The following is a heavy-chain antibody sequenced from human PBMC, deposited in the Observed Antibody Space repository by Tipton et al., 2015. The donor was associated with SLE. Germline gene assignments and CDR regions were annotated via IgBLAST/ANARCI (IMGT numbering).Heavy chain of an antibody. J-gene: IGHJ3*01. V-gene: IGHV4-34*01. CDR2: INHSGST. CDR1: GGSFSGFY. CDR3: ATVDYFDSGDAFDF. D-gene: IGHD3-22*01. Sequence: TLSLICAVYGGSFSGFYWNWIRQPPGKGLEWIGEINHSGSTNYNPSLKSRVTISVDTSKNQFSLKLNSVTAADTAVYYCATVDYFDSGDAFDFWGHGSMVTVSS.